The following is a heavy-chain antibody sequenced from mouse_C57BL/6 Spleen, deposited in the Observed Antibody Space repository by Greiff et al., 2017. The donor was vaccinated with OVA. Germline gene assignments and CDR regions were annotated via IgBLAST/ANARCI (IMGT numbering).Heavy chain of an antibody. J-gene: IGHJ4*01. V-gene: IGHV1-52*01. Sequence: VQLQQPGAELVRPGSSVKLSCKASGYTFTSYWMHWVKQRPIQGLEWIGNIDPSDSETHYNQKFKDKATLTVDKSSSTAYMQLSSLTSEDSAVYYCAREGLRRGYYAMDYWGQGTSVTVSS. CDR3: AREGLRRGYYAMDY. CDR2: IDPSDSET. D-gene: IGHD2-4*01. CDR1: GYTFTSYW.